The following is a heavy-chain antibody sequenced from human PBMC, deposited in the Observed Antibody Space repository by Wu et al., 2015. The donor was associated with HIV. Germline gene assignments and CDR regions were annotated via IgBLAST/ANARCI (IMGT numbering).Heavy chain of an antibody. Sequence: QVQLVQSGAEVKKPGSSVKVSCKASGGTFSSYAISWVRQAPGQGLEWMGRIIPIFGTANYAQKFQGRVTITADESTSTAYMELSSLRSEDTAVYYCARGLGRRYSSGLNWFDPWGQGTLVTVSS. D-gene: IGHD6-19*01. CDR2: IIPIFGTA. J-gene: IGHJ5*02. CDR3: ARGLGRRYSSGLNWFDP. V-gene: IGHV1-69*13. CDR1: GGTFSSYA.